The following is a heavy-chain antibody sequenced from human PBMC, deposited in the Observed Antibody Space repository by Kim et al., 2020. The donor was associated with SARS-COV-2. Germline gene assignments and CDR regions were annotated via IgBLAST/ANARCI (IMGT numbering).Heavy chain of an antibody. V-gene: IGHV3-23*01. Sequence: YYADSVKGRFTISRDNSKTTLFLQMNNLRAEDTAVYYCAKGAGAPFFFDYWGQGTLVTVSS. D-gene: IGHD6-19*01. CDR3: AKGAGAPFFFDY. J-gene: IGHJ4*02.